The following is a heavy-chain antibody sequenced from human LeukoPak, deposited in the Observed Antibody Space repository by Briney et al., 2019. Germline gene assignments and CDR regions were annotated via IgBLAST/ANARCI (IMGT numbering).Heavy chain of an antibody. CDR1: GFTLRSHA. Sequence: PGGSLRLSCGGSGFTLRSHAMSWVRQAPEKGLEFVSGIYENGGTTYYADSVKGRFSISRDNSKNTLYLQMDSLRGEDTAVYYCAKDFRIGYSAHFDYWGQGALVTVSS. J-gene: IGHJ4*02. D-gene: IGHD2-21*01. CDR2: IYENGGTT. CDR3: AKDFRIGYSAHFDY. V-gene: IGHV3-23*01.